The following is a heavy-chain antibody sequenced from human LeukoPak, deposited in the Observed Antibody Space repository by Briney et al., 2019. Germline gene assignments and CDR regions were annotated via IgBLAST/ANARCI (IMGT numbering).Heavy chain of an antibody. D-gene: IGHD1-26*01. CDR1: GFTFSNYA. CDR2: ISGSGGST. Sequence: GSLRLSCAASGFTFSNYAMSWVRQVPGKGLEWVSAISGSGGSTYYADSVKGRFTISRDNSKNTLYLQMNSLRAEDTAVYYCAKDRRGIVGATRYFQHWGQGTLVTVSS. CDR3: AKDRRGIVGATRYFQH. V-gene: IGHV3-23*01. J-gene: IGHJ1*01.